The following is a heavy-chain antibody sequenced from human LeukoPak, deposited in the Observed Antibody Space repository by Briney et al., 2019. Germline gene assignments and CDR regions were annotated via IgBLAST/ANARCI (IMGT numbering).Heavy chain of an antibody. Sequence: GGSLRLSCAASEFTYGMNWVRQAPGKGLECVSAISSSGSNTYYADSVKGRFTISRDNSKNTLYLQMNSLRAEDTAVYYCANAGARTNWERDTFAYWGQGTLVTVSS. CDR1: EFTYG. D-gene: IGHD1-1*01. J-gene: IGHJ4*02. CDR3: ANAGARTNWERDTFAY. V-gene: IGHV3-23*01. CDR2: ISSSGSNT.